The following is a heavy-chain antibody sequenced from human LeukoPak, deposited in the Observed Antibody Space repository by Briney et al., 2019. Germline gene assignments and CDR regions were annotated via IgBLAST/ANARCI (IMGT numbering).Heavy chain of an antibody. D-gene: IGHD3-10*01. Sequence: GGSLRLSCAASGLTVSGTHMSWVRWAPGKGLEWVSVIYSGGSTYYADSVKGRFTISRDNSKNTLYLQMNSLRAEDTAVYYCAKDLGVYGSGTNDAFDIWGQGTMVTVSS. J-gene: IGHJ3*02. CDR1: GLTVSGTH. CDR3: AKDLGVYGSGTNDAFDI. CDR2: IYSGGST. V-gene: IGHV3-53*01.